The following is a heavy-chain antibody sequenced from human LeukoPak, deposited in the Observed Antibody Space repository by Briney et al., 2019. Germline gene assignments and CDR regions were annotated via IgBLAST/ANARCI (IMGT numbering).Heavy chain of an antibody. J-gene: IGHJ4*02. CDR2: IYTSGST. Sequence: TSETLSLTCTVSGGSISTYYWSWIRQPAGKGLEWIGRIYTSGSTNYNPPLKSRVTISVDTSKNQFSLKLSSVTAADTAVYYCARSRYSSGTYYFDYWGQGTLVTVSS. CDR3: ARSRYSSGTYYFDY. V-gene: IGHV4-4*07. D-gene: IGHD3-10*01. CDR1: GGSISTYY.